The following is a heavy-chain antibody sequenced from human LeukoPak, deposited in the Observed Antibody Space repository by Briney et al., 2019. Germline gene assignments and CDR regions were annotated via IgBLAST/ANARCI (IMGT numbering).Heavy chain of an antibody. J-gene: IGHJ4*02. V-gene: IGHV1-69*04. D-gene: IGHD3-10*01. CDR1: GGTFSSYA. CDR2: LIPILGTA. CDR3: ARDAVVRGVNFDY. Sequence: GASVKVSCKASGGTFSSYAISWVRQAPGQGLEWMGRLIPILGTANYAQKFQGRVTITADKSTSTAYMELSSLRSEDTAVYYCARDAVVRGVNFDYWGQGTLVTVSS.